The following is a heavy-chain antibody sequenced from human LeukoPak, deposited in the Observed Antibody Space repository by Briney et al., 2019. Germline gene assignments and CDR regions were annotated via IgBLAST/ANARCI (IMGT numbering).Heavy chain of an antibody. J-gene: IGHJ1*01. CDR3: TLRKSGSYYGYFQH. CDR1: GFTFSSYG. D-gene: IGHD1-26*01. V-gene: IGHV3-30*03. CDR2: ISYDGSNK. Sequence: GGSLRLSCAASGFTFSSYGMHWVRQAPGKGLEWVAVISYDGSNKYYADSVKGRFTISRDNSKNTLYLQMNSLRAEDTAVYYCTLRKSGSYYGYFQHWGQGTLVTVSS.